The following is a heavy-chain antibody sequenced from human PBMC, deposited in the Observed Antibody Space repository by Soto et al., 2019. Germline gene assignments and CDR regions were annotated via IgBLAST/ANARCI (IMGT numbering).Heavy chain of an antibody. V-gene: IGHV4-31*03. CDR1: GGSISSGGYY. J-gene: IGHJ4*02. D-gene: IGHD1-26*01. Sequence: QVQLQESGPGLVKPSQTLSLTCTVSGGSISSGGYYWSWIRQHPGKGLEWIGYIYYSGSTYHNPSLKSRVTISVDTSKIQFSLKLSSVTAADTAVYYCARVIGGTDLLGFFDYWGQGTLVTVSS. CDR2: IYYSGST. CDR3: ARVIGGTDLLGFFDY.